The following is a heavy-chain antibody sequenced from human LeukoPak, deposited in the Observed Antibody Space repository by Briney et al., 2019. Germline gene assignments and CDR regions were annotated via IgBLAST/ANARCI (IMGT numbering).Heavy chain of an antibody. Sequence: ASVTVSCKASGYTFTSYGISWARQAPGQGLEWMGWISAYNGNTNYAQKLQGRVTMTTDTSTSTAYMELRSLRSDDTAVYYCARPMWQELHAFGIWGQGTMVTVSS. J-gene: IGHJ3*02. CDR3: ARPMWQELHAFGI. CDR1: GYTFTSYG. V-gene: IGHV1-18*01. CDR2: ISAYNGNT. D-gene: IGHD1-26*01.